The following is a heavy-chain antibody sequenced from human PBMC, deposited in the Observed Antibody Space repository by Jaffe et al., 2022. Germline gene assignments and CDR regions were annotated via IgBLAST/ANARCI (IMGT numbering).Heavy chain of an antibody. Sequence: QVQLQESGPGLVKPSQTLSLTCTVSGGSISSGSYYWSWIRQPAGKGLEWIGRIYTSGSTNYNPSLKSRVTISVDTSKNQFSLKLSSVTAADTAVYYCAREPYYYDSSGYSPRAFDIWGQGTMVTVSS. V-gene: IGHV4-61*02. CDR1: GGSISSGSYY. CDR3: AREPYYYDSSGYSPRAFDI. D-gene: IGHD3-22*01. CDR2: IYTSGST. J-gene: IGHJ3*02.